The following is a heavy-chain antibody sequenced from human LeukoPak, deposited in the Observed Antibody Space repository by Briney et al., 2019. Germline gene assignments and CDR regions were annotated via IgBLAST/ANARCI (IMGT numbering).Heavy chain of an antibody. J-gene: IGHJ4*02. CDR3: ARGVSGWPDY. CDR1: GFTFSSYA. CDR2: ISYDGSNK. D-gene: IGHD6-19*01. Sequence: GGSLRLSCAASGFTFSSYAMHWVRQAPGKGLEWVAVISYDGSNKYYADSVKGRFTISRDNSKNTLYLQMNSLRAEDTAVYHCARGVSGWPDYWGQGTLVTVSS. V-gene: IGHV3-30*04.